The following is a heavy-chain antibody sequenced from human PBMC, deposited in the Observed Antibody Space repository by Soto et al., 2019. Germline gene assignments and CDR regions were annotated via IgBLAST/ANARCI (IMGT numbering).Heavy chain of an antibody. D-gene: IGHD2-15*01. CDR1: GFTFSSYA. Sequence: QVQLVESGGGVVQPGRSLRLSCAASGFTFSSYAMHWVRQAPGKGLEWVAVISYDGSNKYYADSVKGRFTISRDNSKNTLDLQMNSLRAEDTAVYYCAGCSGGSCYFVWYFDLWGRGTLVTVSS. CDR2: ISYDGSNK. V-gene: IGHV3-30-3*01. J-gene: IGHJ2*01. CDR3: AGCSGGSCYFVWYFDL.